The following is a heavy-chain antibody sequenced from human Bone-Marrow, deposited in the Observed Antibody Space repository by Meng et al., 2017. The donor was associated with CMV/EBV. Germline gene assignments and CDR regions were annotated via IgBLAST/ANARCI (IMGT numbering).Heavy chain of an antibody. CDR3: ARGPQYQLLNY. CDR1: GFTFSTSS. CDR2: ISYDGSNK. V-gene: IGHV3-30*03. J-gene: IGHJ4*02. D-gene: IGHD2-2*01. Sequence: GESLKISCAASGFTFSTSSMNWVRQAPGKGLEWVAVISYDGSNKYYADSVKGRFTISRDNSKNTLYLQMNSLRAEDTAVYYCARGPQYQLLNYWGQGTLVTVSS.